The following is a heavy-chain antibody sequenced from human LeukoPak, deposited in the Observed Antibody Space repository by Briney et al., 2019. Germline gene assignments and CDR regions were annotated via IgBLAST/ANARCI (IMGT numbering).Heavy chain of an antibody. CDR1: GDSISSSPYF. D-gene: IGHD1-14*01. Sequence: SETLSLTCTVSGDSISSSPYFCGWLRQPPGKGLEWIGGINYSGNTYFNPSLQSRVAISVDTSKNQFSLKLSSLTAADTAVYSCARPSGRNWNAFDIWGQGTMVTVSP. V-gene: IGHV4-39*01. CDR3: ARPSGRNWNAFDI. J-gene: IGHJ3*02. CDR2: INYSGNT.